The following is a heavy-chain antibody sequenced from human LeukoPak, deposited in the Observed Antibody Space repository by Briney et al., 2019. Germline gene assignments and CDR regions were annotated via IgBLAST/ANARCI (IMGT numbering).Heavy chain of an antibody. V-gene: IGHV3-23*01. D-gene: IGHD6-13*01. CDR1: GFTVSSNY. CDR3: AKDRGYSSSWYDY. J-gene: IGHJ4*02. CDR2: ISGSGGST. Sequence: PGGSLRLSCAASGFTVSSNYMSWVRQAPGKGLEWVSAISGSGGSTYYADSVKGRFTISRDNSKNTLYLQMNSLRAEDTAVYYCAKDRGYSSSWYDYWGQGTLVTVSS.